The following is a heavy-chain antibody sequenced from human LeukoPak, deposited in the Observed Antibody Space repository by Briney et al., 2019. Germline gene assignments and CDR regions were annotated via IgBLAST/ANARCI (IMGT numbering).Heavy chain of an antibody. CDR1: GGSISFYH. CDR2: INHSGST. Sequence: SETLSLTCIVSGGSISFYHLSWIRQPPGKGLEWIGEINHSGSTNYNPSLKSRVTISVDTSKNQFSLKLTSVTAADTAVYYCARGPPYIVVVTAIGFFDYWGQGILVTVSS. J-gene: IGHJ4*02. CDR3: ARGPPYIVVVTAIGFFDY. V-gene: IGHV4-34*01. D-gene: IGHD2-21*02.